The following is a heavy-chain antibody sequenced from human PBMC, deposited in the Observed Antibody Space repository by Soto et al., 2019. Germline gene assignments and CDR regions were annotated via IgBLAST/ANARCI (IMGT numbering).Heavy chain of an antibody. D-gene: IGHD2-8*01. CDR3: ARDTKDIVLMVYAEYYYYYGMDV. J-gene: IGHJ6*02. CDR2: INPSGGST. Sequence: QVQLVQSGAEVKKPGASVKVSCKASGYTFTSYYMHWVRQAPGQGLEWMGIINPSGGSTSYAQKFQGRVTMTRDTSTSTVYMELSSLRSEDTAVYYCARDTKDIVLMVYAEYYYYYGMDVWGQGTTVTVSS. CDR1: GYTFTSYY. V-gene: IGHV1-46*01.